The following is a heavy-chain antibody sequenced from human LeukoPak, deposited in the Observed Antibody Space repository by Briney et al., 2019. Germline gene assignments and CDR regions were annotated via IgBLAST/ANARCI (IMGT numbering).Heavy chain of an antibody. D-gene: IGHD4-17*01. CDR2: IYSGGST. J-gene: IGHJ4*02. V-gene: IGHV3-53*04. Sequence: GGSLRLSCAASGFTVSSNYMSWVRQAPGKGLEWVSVIYSGGSTYYADSVKGRFTISRHNSKNTLYLQMNSLRAEDTAVYYCARGPMTTVTTLNYWGQGTLVTVSS. CDR1: GFTVSSNY. CDR3: ARGPMTTVTTLNY.